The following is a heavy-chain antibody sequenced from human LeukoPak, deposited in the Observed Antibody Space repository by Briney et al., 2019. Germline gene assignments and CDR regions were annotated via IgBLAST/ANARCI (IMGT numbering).Heavy chain of an antibody. J-gene: IGHJ4*02. CDR3: ARGSPKDDFDY. D-gene: IGHD3-3*01. V-gene: IGHV1-69*04. CDR2: IIPILGIA. Sequence: SVKVSCKASGGTFSSYAISWVRQAPGQGLEWMGRIIPILGIANYAQKFQGRVTITADKSTSTAYMELSSLRSEDTAVYYCARGSPKDDFDYWGQGTLVTVSS. CDR1: GGTFSSYA.